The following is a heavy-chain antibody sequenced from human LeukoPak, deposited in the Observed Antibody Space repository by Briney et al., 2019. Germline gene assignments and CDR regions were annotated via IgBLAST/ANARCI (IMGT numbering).Heavy chain of an antibody. Sequence: PSETLSLTCTVSGGSMRSSSYYWGWIRQPPGKGLEWIGSIYYSGSTYYNASLKSRGTISVDTSKNQFSLKLNSVTAADTAVYFCARQVVAVAGTGYFDYWGQGTLVTVSS. V-gene: IGHV4-39*01. J-gene: IGHJ4*02. CDR1: GGSMRSSSYY. D-gene: IGHD6-19*01. CDR2: IYYSGST. CDR3: ARQVVAVAGTGYFDY.